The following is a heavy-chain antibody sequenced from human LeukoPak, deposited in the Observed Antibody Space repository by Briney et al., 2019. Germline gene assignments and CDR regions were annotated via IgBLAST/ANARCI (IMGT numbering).Heavy chain of an antibody. D-gene: IGHD3-22*01. CDR1: GYTFTVYY. CDR3: ASSDSSGYSPPFY. J-gene: IGHJ4*02. CDR2: INPNSGGT. Sequence: ASVTVSCKASGYTFTVYYMHWVRQAPGQGLEWMGWINPNSGGTNYAQKFQGRVTMTRDTSISTAYMELSRLRSDDTAVYYCASSDSSGYSPPFYWGQGTLVTVSS. V-gene: IGHV1-2*02.